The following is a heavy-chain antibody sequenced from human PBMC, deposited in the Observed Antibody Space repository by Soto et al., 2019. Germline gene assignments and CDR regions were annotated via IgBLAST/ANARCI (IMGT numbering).Heavy chain of an antibody. D-gene: IGHD2-8*01. CDR2: IHFDGSTF. CDR1: GFTFSRYW. CDR3: ARDLGLLKSMFDY. V-gene: IGHV3-74*01. Sequence: PGGSLRLSCAVSGFTFSRYWMHWVRQAPGKGPLWVARIHFDGSTFSYADSVRGRFTISRDNAKNTLYLQMNSLRVEDTAVYYCARDLGLLKSMFDYWGQGTLVIVYS. J-gene: IGHJ4*02.